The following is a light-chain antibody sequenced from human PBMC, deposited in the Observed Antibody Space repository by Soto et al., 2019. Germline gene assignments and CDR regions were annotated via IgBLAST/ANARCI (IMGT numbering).Light chain of an antibody. V-gene: IGKV3-15*01. J-gene: IGKJ3*01. CDR1: QIVRSN. CDR3: QQYSDWPLT. Sequence: EIVMTQSPATLSVSPGERATLSCRASQIVRSNYLAWYQHKPGQSPRLLIHEISTMSPGIPARFSGSGSGTEFTLTISSLQSEDLAVYFCQQYSDWPLTFGPGTKVDI. CDR2: EIS.